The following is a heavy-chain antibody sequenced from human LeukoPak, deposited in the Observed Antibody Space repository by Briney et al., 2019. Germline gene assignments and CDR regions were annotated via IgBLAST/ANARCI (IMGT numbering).Heavy chain of an antibody. CDR1: GFTFSHYG. Sequence: GGSLRLSCAASGFTFSHYGMYWVRQAPGKGLEWVAFIRYDGSDKYYADSVKGRFTISRDNSKNTLYLQMNTLRPEDTAVYYCAKDEFASFDYWGRGTLVAVSS. V-gene: IGHV3-30*02. CDR3: AKDEFASFDY. J-gene: IGHJ4*02. CDR2: IRYDGSDK.